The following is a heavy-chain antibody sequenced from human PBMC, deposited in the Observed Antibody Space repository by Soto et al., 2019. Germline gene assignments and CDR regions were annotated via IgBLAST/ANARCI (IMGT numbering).Heavy chain of an antibody. J-gene: IGHJ4*02. V-gene: IGHV1-46*03. CDR3: ARHLAARDS. Sequence: QVQLVQSGAEVKKPGASVRVSCKASGYTFTSYYIHWVRQAPGQGLEWMAIVNPTGGSTNYAQKFQGRVTVTFDTSTTTVFMALNRLRYEDTAVYYCARHLAARDSWGQGTLVTVSS. CDR2: VNPTGGST. CDR1: GYTFTSYY. D-gene: IGHD6-25*01.